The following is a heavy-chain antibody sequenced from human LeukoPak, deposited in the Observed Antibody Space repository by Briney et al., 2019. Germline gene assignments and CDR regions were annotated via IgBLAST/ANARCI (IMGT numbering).Heavy chain of an antibody. CDR1: GFIFSDYY. CDR2: ISNSGGTI. Sequence: PGGSLRLSCAASGFIFSDYYMSWIRQAPGKGLEWISYISNSGGTIYYADSVKGRFTISRDNAKNSLFLQMNTLRAEDTAVYYCARARRDSGSYFDYWGQGTLVTVSS. D-gene: IGHD1-26*01. CDR3: ARARRDSGSYFDY. V-gene: IGHV3-11*01. J-gene: IGHJ4*02.